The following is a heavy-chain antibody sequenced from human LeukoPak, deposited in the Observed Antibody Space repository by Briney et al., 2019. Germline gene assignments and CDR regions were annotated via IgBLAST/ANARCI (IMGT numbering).Heavy chain of an antibody. Sequence: GESLRISCKVSGYIFTSYWIVWVRQMPGKGLEWMGSIYPGDSDTRYSPSFQGQVTISADRSINTAYLQWSSLRASDTAIYYCARLDHVIATVCYYFDSWGQGTLVTVSS. J-gene: IGHJ4*02. CDR1: GYIFTSYW. CDR2: IYPGDSDT. V-gene: IGHV5-51*01. CDR3: ARLDHVIATVCYYFDS. D-gene: IGHD3-22*01.